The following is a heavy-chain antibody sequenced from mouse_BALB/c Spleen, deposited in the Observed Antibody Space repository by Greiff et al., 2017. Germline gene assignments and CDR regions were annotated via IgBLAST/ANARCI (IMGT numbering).Heavy chain of an antibody. CDR3: ARQRGYYGSEIPNYYAMDY. D-gene: IGHD1-2*01. CDR1: GFTFSSYT. J-gene: IGHJ4*01. V-gene: IGHV5-12-2*01. Sequence: EVMLVESGGGLVQPGGSLKLSCAASGFTFSSYTMSWVRQTPEKRLEWVAYISNGGGSTYYPDTVKGRFTISRDNAKNTLYLQMSSLKSEDTAMYYCARQRGYYGSEIPNYYAMDYWGQGTSVTVSS. CDR2: ISNGGGST.